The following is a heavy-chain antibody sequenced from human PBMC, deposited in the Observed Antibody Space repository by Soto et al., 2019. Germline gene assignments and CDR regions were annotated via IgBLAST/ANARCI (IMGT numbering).Heavy chain of an antibody. CDR3: ARGYSYGFYYYYGMDV. D-gene: IGHD5-18*01. CDR1: GGSSSGYY. V-gene: IGHV4-34*01. J-gene: IGHJ6*02. Sequence: SETLSLTXAVYGGSSSGYYWSWIRQPPGKGLEWIGEINHSGSTNYNPSLKSRVTISVDTSKNQFSLKLSSVTAADTAVYYCARGYSYGFYYYYGMDVWGQGTTVTVSS. CDR2: INHSGST.